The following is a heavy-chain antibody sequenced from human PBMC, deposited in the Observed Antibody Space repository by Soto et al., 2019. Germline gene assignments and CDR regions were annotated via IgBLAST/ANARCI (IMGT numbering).Heavy chain of an antibody. CDR3: AREPSYSSSSGDYYYYGMDV. D-gene: IGHD6-6*01. Sequence: SVKVSCKASGGTFSSYAISWVRQAPGQGLEWMGGIIPIFGTANYAQKFQGRVTITTDESTSTAYMELSSLRSEDTAVYYCAREPSYSSSSGDYYYYGMDVWGQGTTVTVSS. CDR2: IIPIFGTA. V-gene: IGHV1-69*05. CDR1: GGTFSSYA. J-gene: IGHJ6*02.